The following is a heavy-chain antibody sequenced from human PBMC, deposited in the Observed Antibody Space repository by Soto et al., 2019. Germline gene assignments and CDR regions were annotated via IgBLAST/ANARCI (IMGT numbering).Heavy chain of an antibody. D-gene: IGHD6-19*01. CDR3: ARVSVAGTRFDY. CDR1: GGSISSSNW. Sequence: LETLSLTCAVSGGSISSSNWWSWVRQPPGKGLEWIGEIYHSGSTNYNPSLKSRVTISVDKSKNQFSLRLSSVTAADTAVYYCARVSVAGTRFDYWGQGTLVT. J-gene: IGHJ4*02. V-gene: IGHV4-4*02. CDR2: IYHSGST.